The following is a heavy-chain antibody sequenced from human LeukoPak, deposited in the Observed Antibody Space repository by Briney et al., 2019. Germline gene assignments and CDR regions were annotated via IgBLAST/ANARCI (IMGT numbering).Heavy chain of an antibody. J-gene: IGHJ4*02. CDR2: ISSSSSYI. CDR1: GFTFSSYS. V-gene: IGHV3-21*01. D-gene: IGHD3-22*01. CDR3: AREGSSGYYYFDY. Sequence: GGSLRLSCAASGFTFSSYSMNWVRQAPGKGLEWVSSISSSSSYIYYADSVKGRFTISRDNAKNSLYLQMNSLRAEDTAVCYCAREGSSGYYYFDYWGQGALVTVSS.